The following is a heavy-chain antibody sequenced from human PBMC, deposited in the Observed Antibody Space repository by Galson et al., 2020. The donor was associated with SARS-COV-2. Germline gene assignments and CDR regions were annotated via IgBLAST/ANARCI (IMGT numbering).Heavy chain of an antibody. CDR3: VRDKLGDKLELDY. J-gene: IGHJ4*02. Sequence: GGSLRLYCEAYGFTFTLHPMHWVRQAPGKGLEWVTVSSFDGTKEYYADSVKGRFTISRDNSKSTLYLQMNGLRVDDTAVYYCVRDKLGDKLELDYWCQGTLVTVSS. CDR1: GFTFTLHP. D-gene: IGHD3-16*01. CDR2: SSFDGTKE. V-gene: IGHV3-30*03.